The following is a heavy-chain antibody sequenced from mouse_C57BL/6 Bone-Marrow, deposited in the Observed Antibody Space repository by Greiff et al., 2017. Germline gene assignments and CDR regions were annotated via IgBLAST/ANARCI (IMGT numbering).Heavy chain of an antibody. CDR3: ARDRNWSWFAY. CDR2: ISDGGSYT. D-gene: IGHD4-1*01. Sequence: EVMLVESGGGLVKPGGSLKLSCAASGFTFSSYAMSWVRQTPEKRLEWVATISDGGSYTYYPDNVKGRFTISRDNAKNNLYLQISHLKSEDTAMYYCARDRNWSWFAYWGQGTLVTVSA. CDR1: GFTFSSYA. J-gene: IGHJ3*01. V-gene: IGHV5-4*01.